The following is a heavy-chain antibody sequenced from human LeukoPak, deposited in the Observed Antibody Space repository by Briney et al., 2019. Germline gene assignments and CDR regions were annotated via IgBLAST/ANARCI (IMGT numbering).Heavy chain of an antibody. V-gene: IGHV3-48*04. CDR3: AREGQGGFDY. CDR1: GFSFDSYS. J-gene: IGHJ4*02. CDR2: INHSGSTT. D-gene: IGHD3-16*01. Sequence: GGSLRLSCVASGFSFDSYSMTWVCQAPGTGREWVSSINHSGSTTHYADSFRGRFTISWDNAKNSLYLQMNSLRAEDTAVYYCAREGQGGFDYWGQGSLVTVSS.